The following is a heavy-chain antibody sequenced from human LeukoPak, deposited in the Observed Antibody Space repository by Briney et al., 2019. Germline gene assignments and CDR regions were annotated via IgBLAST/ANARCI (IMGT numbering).Heavy chain of an antibody. V-gene: IGHV5-51*01. CDR3: ARLAGVGATRHYFDY. D-gene: IGHD1-26*01. J-gene: IGHJ4*02. Sequence: GESLKISCKGSGSRFTSYWIGWVRQMPGKGLEWMGIIYPGDSDTRYSPSFQGQVTISADKSISTAYLQWSSLKASDTAMYYCARLAGVGATRHYFDYWGQGTLVTVSS. CDR1: GSRFTSYW. CDR2: IYPGDSDT.